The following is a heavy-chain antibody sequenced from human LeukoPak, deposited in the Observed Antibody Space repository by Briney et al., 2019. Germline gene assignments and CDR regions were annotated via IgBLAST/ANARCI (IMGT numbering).Heavy chain of an antibody. CDR3: ARDLEDSSSFGAFDM. CDR1: GFTFSNYG. CDR2: IWFDGIKK. Sequence: GRSLRLSCAASGFTFSNYGMHWVRRVPGKGLEWVAAIWFDGIKKYYADSVKGRLTISRDNSKNTLYLQVNSLRAEDTAVYYCARDLEDSSSFGAFDMWGQGTMVTVSS. V-gene: IGHV3-33*01. D-gene: IGHD3-22*01. J-gene: IGHJ3*02.